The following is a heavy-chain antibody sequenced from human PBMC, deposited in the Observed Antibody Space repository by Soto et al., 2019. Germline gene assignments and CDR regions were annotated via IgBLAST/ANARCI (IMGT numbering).Heavy chain of an antibody. CDR1: GGSFSGYY. V-gene: IGHV4-34*01. CDR2: INHSGST. D-gene: IGHD3-3*02. J-gene: IGHJ4*02. CDR3: ARGFIRSYFDY. Sequence: SETLSLTCAVYGGSFSGYYWSWIRQPPGKGLEWIGEINHSGSTNYNPSLKSRVTISADTSKNQFSLKLSSVTAADTAVYYCARGFIRSYFDYWGQGTLVTVSS.